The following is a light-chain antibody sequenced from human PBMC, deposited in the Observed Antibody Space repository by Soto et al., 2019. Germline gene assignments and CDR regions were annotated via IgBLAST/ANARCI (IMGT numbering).Light chain of an antibody. V-gene: IGLV2-8*01. CDR1: SSDVGGNNF. CDR3: SSYAGSNTR. J-gene: IGLJ1*01. Sequence: QSALTQPPSASGSPGQSVTISCTGTSSDVGGNNFVSWYQQHPGKPPKLMIFEVNKRPSGVPDRFSGSKSGNTASLTVSGLQAEDEADYYCSSYAGSNTRFGTGTKVTVL. CDR2: EVN.